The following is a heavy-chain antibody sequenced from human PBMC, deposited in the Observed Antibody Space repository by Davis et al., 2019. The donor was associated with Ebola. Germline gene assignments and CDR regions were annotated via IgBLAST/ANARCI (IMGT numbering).Heavy chain of an antibody. J-gene: IGHJ6*02. Sequence: GESLKISCAASGFTFSSYSMNWVRQAPGKGLEWVSYISSSSSTIYYADSVKGRFTISRDNAKNSLYLQMNSLRDEDTAVYYCAGDVVVPVLYYYYGMDVWGQGTTVTVSS. V-gene: IGHV3-48*02. CDR3: AGDVVVPVLYYYYGMDV. D-gene: IGHD2-2*01. CDR1: GFTFSSYS. CDR2: ISSSSSTI.